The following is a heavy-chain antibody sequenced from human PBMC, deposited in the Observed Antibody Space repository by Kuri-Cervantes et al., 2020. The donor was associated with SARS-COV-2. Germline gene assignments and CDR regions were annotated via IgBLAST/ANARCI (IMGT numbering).Heavy chain of an antibody. J-gene: IGHJ1*01. CDR3: AIEIGYCSSTSCYKYFQH. D-gene: IGHD2-2*02. CDR2: INWNGGST. CDR1: GFTFDDYG. V-gene: IGHV3-20*04. Sequence: GGSLRLSCAASGFTFDDYGMNWVRQAPGKGLEWVSGINWNGGSTYYADSVKGRFTISRDNAKNSLYLQMNSLRAEDTAVYYCAIEIGYCSSTSCYKYFQHWGQGTLVTVSS.